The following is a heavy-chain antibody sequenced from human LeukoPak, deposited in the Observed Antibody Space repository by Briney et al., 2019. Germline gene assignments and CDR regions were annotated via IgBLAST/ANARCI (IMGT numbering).Heavy chain of an antibody. CDR3: AGRNYDSSGYYLSY. Sequence: PGGSLRLSCAASGFTFSTYGMNWVRLAPGRGLEWVSSISTSSSYIYYADSVKGRFTISRDNAKNSLYLQMNSLRAEDTAVYYCAGRNYDSSGYYLSYWGQGTLVTDSS. CDR1: GFTFSTYG. CDR2: ISTSSSYI. D-gene: IGHD3-22*01. V-gene: IGHV3-21*01. J-gene: IGHJ4*02.